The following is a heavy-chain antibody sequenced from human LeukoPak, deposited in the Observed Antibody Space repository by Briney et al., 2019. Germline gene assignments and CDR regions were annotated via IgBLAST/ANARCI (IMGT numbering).Heavy chain of an antibody. Sequence: ASVKVSCKASGYTFTTYGISWVRQAPGQGLEWVGWISGYSGNTNYARNVQGRVNMTTDTSTSTAYMELRSLTSDDTAVYYCARSTFCADDCPNWFDPWGQGTLVTVSS. CDR2: ISGYSGNT. CDR3: ARSTFCADDCPNWFDP. D-gene: IGHD2-21*02. CDR1: GYTFTTYG. J-gene: IGHJ5*02. V-gene: IGHV1-18*01.